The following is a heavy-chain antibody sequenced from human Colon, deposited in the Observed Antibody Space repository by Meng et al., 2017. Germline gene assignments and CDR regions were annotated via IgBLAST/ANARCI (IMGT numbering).Heavy chain of an antibody. CDR2: VYHRGST. CDR3: ASVIYASGNMAHLDY. D-gene: IGHD2/OR15-2a*01. V-gene: IGHV4-4*02. J-gene: IGHJ4*02. CDR1: GGSIRRSNW. Sequence: QVHVQEAGPGLVKPSGALSFRCAVSGGSIRRSNWGRWVRQPPGRGLGWIWEVYHRGSTNYNPSLKKRVTMTVDKSKYDFSLTLSSVTAADTAFYYCASVIYASGNMAHLDYWGPGTLVTVSS.